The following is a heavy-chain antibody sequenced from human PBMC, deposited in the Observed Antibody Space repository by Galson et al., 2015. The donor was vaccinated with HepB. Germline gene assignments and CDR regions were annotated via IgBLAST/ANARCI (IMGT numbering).Heavy chain of an antibody. CDR2: ISGSGDRT. Sequence: SLRLSCAASGFTFSSYGMHWVRQAPGKGLEWVSAISGSGDRTYYADSVKGRFAISRDNSENTFFLQMSSLRAEDTAVYYCAKDQSRAYCSGGSCYPFDYWGQGTLVTVSS. D-gene: IGHD2-15*01. V-gene: IGHV3-23*01. J-gene: IGHJ4*02. CDR1: GFTFSSYG. CDR3: AKDQSRAYCSGGSCYPFDY.